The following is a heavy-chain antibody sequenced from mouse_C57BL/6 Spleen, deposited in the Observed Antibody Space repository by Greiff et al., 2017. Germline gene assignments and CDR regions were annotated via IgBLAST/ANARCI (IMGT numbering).Heavy chain of an antibody. J-gene: IGHJ2*01. CDR2: IDPEDGDT. Sequence: VQLQQSGAELVRPGASVKLSCTASGFNIKDYYMHWVKQRPEQGLEWIGRIDPEDGDTEYAPKFQGKATMTADTSSNTAYLHLSSLTSEDTAVYYCYEGTFFDYWGQGTTLTVSS. CDR3: YEGTFFDY. CDR1: GFNIKDYY. D-gene: IGHD1-1*01. V-gene: IGHV14-1*01.